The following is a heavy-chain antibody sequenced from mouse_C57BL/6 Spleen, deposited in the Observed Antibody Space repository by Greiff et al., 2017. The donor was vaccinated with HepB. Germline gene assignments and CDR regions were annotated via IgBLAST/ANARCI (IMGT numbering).Heavy chain of an antibody. V-gene: IGHV1-54*01. CDR1: GYAFTNYL. CDR3: ARGGTTVVEEGYYFDY. CDR2: INPGSGGT. J-gene: IGHJ2*01. Sequence: VQLQESGAELVRPGTSVKVSCKASGYAFTNYLIEWVKQRPGQRLEWIGVINPGSGGTNYNEKFKGKATLTADKSSSTAYMQLSSLTSEDSAVYFCARGGTTVVEEGYYFDYWGQGTTLTVSS. D-gene: IGHD1-1*01.